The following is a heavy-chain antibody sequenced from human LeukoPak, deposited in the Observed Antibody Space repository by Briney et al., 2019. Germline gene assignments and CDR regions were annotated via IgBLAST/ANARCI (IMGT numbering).Heavy chain of an antibody. J-gene: IGHJ6*03. CDR2: IYNSGST. V-gene: IGHV4-59*01. CDR3: AGSVRVFAFDKADPPYYDYDMDL. D-gene: IGHD3-10*01. CDR1: GGSISSYY. Sequence: SETLSLTCTVSGGSISSYYWSWIRQPPGKGLEWIGCIYNSGSTNYNPSLKSRVTISVDTSKNKFSRKLSSVTAADTAVYYCAGSVRVFAFDKADPPYYDYDMDLWGKGTTVTVSS.